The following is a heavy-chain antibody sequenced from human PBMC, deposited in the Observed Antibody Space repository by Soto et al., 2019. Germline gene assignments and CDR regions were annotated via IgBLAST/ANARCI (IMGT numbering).Heavy chain of an antibody. V-gene: IGHV1-3*01. D-gene: IGHD1-20*01. CDR3: AREGRDNWKYYYYYGMDV. J-gene: IGHJ6*02. Sequence: ASVKVSCKASGYTFTSYAMHWVRQAPGQRLEWMGWINAGNGNTKYSQKFQGRVTITRDTSASTAYMELSSLRSEDTAVYYCAREGRDNWKYYYYYGMDVWGQGTTVTVSS. CDR1: GYTFTSYA. CDR2: INAGNGNT.